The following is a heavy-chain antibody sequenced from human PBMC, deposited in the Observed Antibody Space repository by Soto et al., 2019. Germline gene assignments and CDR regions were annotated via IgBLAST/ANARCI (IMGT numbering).Heavy chain of an antibody. CDR3: ARQIYDSDTGPNFQYSFDS. Sequence: GESLKISCKGSGYSFAGYWITWVRQKPGKGLEWMGRIDPSDSQTYYSPSFRGHVTISVTKSITTVFLQWSSLRASDTAMYYCARQIYDSDTGPNFQYSFDSWGQGTPVTVSS. V-gene: IGHV5-10-1*01. D-gene: IGHD3-22*01. CDR2: IDPSDSQT. CDR1: GYSFAGYW. J-gene: IGHJ4*02.